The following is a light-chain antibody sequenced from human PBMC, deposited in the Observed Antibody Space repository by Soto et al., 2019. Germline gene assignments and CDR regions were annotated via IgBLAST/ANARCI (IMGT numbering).Light chain of an antibody. Sequence: IVMTQSPVTLSMSPGDRATLSCRASQNVATNVAWYQQKPGQAPRLLIYGASIRATGVPARFSGSGSGTEFTLPIDSLQSEDFAVFYCHQATSGLRTFGRGTRVE. CDR2: GAS. J-gene: IGKJ1*01. CDR1: QNVATN. CDR3: HQATSGLRT. V-gene: IGKV3-15*01.